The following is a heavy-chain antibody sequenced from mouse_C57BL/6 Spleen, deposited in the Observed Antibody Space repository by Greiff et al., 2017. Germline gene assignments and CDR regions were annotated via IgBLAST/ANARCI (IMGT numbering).Heavy chain of an antibody. CDR2: ISYDGSN. CDR3: AREHYDNGMDY. Sequence: EVQLQESGPGLVKPSQSLSLTCSVTGYSITSGYYWNWIRQFPGNKLEWMGYISYDGSNNYNPSLKNRISITRDTSKNQFFLKLNSVTTEDTATYYCAREHYDNGMDYWGQGTSVTVSS. V-gene: IGHV3-6*01. D-gene: IGHD2-4*01. CDR1: GYSITSGYY. J-gene: IGHJ4*01.